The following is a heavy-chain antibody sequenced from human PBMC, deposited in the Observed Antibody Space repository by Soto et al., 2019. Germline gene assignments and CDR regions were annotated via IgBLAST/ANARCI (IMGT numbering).Heavy chain of an antibody. CDR1: GGSISSGGYY. J-gene: IGHJ4*02. Sequence: PSEPLSLTCTVSGGSISSGGYYWSWIRQHPWKGLEWIVYLYYSGSTYYNPSLKSRVTISVDTSKNQFSLKLSSVTGADTAVYYCARGYRYRGYEGFDYWGQGTLVTVSS. CDR3: ARGYRYRGYEGFDY. CDR2: LYYSGST. D-gene: IGHD5-12*01. V-gene: IGHV4-31*03.